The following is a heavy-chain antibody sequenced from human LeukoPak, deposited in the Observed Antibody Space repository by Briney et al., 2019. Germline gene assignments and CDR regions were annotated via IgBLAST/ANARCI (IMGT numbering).Heavy chain of an antibody. D-gene: IGHD6-19*01. Sequence: SETLFLTCTVSGGSISSYYWSWIRQPPGKGLEWIGYIYYSGSTNYNPSLKSRVTISVDTSKNQFSLKLSSVTAADTAVYYCARGLDGWYGYWGQGTLVTVSS. CDR3: ARGLDGWYGY. CDR1: GGSISSYY. CDR2: IYYSGST. V-gene: IGHV4-59*01. J-gene: IGHJ4*02.